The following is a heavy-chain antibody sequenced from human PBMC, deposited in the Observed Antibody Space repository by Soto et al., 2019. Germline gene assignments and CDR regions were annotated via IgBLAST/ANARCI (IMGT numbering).Heavy chain of an antibody. V-gene: IGHV3-74*01. CDR1: GFTFSSYW. J-gene: IGHJ3*02. Sequence: EVQLVESGGGLVQPGGSLRLSCAASGFTFSSYWMYWVRQAPGKGLEWVSHMNNDGSYTIYAESVKGRFTFSRDNAKNTRYRRMNSLRAEDTAVYYCVRGGYMHACDIWGQGTMVTVSS. D-gene: IGHD6-13*01. CDR3: VRGGYMHACDI. CDR2: MNNDGSYT.